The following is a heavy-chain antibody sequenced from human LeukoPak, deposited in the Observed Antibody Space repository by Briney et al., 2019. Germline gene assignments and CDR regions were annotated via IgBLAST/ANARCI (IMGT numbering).Heavy chain of an antibody. CDR3: ARAARSYIDY. Sequence: PSETLSLTCTVSGYSISSGYYWGWIRQPPGKGLEWIGSIYHGGSTYYNPSLKSRVTISVDTSKNQFSLKLSSVTAADTAVYYCARAARSYIDYWGQGTLVTVSS. J-gene: IGHJ4*02. CDR1: GYSISSGYY. CDR2: IYHGGST. V-gene: IGHV4-38-2*02.